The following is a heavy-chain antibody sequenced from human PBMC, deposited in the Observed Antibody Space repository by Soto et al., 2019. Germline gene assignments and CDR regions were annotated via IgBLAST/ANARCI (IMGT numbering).Heavy chain of an antibody. D-gene: IGHD2-15*01. V-gene: IGHV3-73*01. CDR3: ARLDCSGGSCYPYYFEH. CDR2: IRSNGRT. J-gene: IGHJ4*02. Sequence: GGSLRLSCAASGFTFSASAMHWVRQASGKGLEWVGRIRSNGRTAYAASMQGRFTISRDDSKKTAYLQLNSLKTDDTAVYYCARLDCSGGSCYPYYFEHWGQGPLVTVSS. CDR1: GFTFSASA.